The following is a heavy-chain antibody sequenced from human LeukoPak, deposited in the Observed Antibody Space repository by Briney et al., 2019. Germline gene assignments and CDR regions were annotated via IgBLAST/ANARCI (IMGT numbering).Heavy chain of an antibody. D-gene: IGHD1-26*01. CDR2: VYSGGST. CDR3: VRASGSYSVYFDY. V-gene: IGHV3-66*01. Sequence: GGSLSLSRAASGFTVSSNYMSWVRQAPGKGLEWVSVVYSGGSTYYADSVTGRFTISRDNSKHTLYLQMSSLRAEATAVYYCVRASGSYSVYFDYWGQGTLVTVSS. CDR1: GFTVSSNY. J-gene: IGHJ4*02.